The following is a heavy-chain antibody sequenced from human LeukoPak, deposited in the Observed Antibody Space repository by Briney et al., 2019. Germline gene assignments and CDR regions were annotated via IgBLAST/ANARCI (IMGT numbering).Heavy chain of an antibody. Sequence: SETLSLTCTVSGGSISSYYWSWIRQPPEKGLEWIGYIYYSGGTRYNPSLKSRVTISIDTSKNQFSLRLNSVTTADTAVYYCARGGDYGDNWFDPWGQGTLVTVSS. V-gene: IGHV4-59*01. D-gene: IGHD4-17*01. CDR1: GGSISSYY. CDR2: IYYSGGT. CDR3: ARGGDYGDNWFDP. J-gene: IGHJ5*02.